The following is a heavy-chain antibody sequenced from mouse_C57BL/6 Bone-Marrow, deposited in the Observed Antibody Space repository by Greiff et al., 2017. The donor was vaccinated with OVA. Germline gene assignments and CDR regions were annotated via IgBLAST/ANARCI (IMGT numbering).Heavy chain of an antibody. CDR3: ARYRGRVAVEYFDD. CDR1: GFTFTNYY. J-gene: IGHJ2*01. Sequence: EVKLVESGGGLVQPGESLSLSCAASGFTFTNYYMSWVRQPPGKALEWLAFIRNKPNGFTTAYSASVQGRFTISRDNSQSILYLQMNAQRAKDSDTDNCARYRGRVAVEYFDDWGQGTALTVSS. D-gene: IGHD1-1*01. CDR2: IRNKPNGFTT. V-gene: IGHV7-3*01.